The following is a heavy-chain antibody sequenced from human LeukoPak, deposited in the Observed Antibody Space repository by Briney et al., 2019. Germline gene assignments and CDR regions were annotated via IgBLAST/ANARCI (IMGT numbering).Heavy chain of an antibody. Sequence: ASVKVSCKASGYTFTSYYMHWVRQAPGQGLEWMGIINPSGGSTSYAQKFQGRVTMTRDTSTSTAYKELSSLRSEDTAVYYCASGYDYYDSSGYPYYFDYWGQGTLVTVSS. CDR1: GYTFTSYY. D-gene: IGHD3-22*01. J-gene: IGHJ4*02. V-gene: IGHV1-46*01. CDR2: INPSGGST. CDR3: ASGYDYYDSSGYPYYFDY.